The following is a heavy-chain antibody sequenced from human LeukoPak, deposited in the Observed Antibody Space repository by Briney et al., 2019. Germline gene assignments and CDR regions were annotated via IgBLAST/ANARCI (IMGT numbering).Heavy chain of an antibody. Sequence: PSETLSHTCTVSGGSISSYYWGWIRQPPGKGLEWIGYIYYSGSTNYNPSLKSRVTISVDTSKNQFSLKLSSVTAADTAVYYCERDKRLWFGESTFDYWGQGTLVTVSS. CDR2: IYYSGST. CDR1: GGSISSYY. V-gene: IGHV4-59*01. J-gene: IGHJ4*02. D-gene: IGHD3-10*01. CDR3: ERDKRLWFGESTFDY.